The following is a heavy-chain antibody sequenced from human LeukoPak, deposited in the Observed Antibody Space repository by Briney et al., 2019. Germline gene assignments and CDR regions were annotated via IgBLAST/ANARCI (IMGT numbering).Heavy chain of an antibody. CDR1: GFTFSSYA. CDR2: IVSNGGST. D-gene: IGHD3-22*01. J-gene: IGHJ3*02. Sequence: PGGSLRLSCSASGFTFSSYAMHWVRQAPGKGLECVAAIVSNGGSTYYADSVKGRFTISRDDSKNTLFLQMNSLRAEDTAVYYCARDDGDRSGYHDAFDIWGQGTMVTVS. CDR3: ARDDGDRSGYHDAFDI. V-gene: IGHV3-64*04.